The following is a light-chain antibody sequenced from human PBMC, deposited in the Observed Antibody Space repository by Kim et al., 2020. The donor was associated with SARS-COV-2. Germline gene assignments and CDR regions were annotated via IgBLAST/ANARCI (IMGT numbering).Light chain of an antibody. CDR3: QHYNSYPWT. V-gene: IGKV1-5*03. J-gene: IGKJ1*01. CDR2: NAS. CDR1: QSISSW. Sequence: DIQMTQSPSTLSASVGDRVTITCRASQSISSWLAWYRQKPGQAPKLLIYNASSLESGVPSRFSGSGSGTEFTLTISSLQPDDFATYYCQHYNSYPWTFGQGTKVDIK.